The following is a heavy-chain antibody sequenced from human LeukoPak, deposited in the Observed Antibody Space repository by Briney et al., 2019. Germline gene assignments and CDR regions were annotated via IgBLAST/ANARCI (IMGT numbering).Heavy chain of an antibody. J-gene: IGHJ4*02. CDR3: ARDYADSSGWYKLDY. D-gene: IGHD6-19*01. CDR1: GFTFSSYA. V-gene: IGHV3-30*04. Sequence: GGSLRLSCAASGFTFSSYAMHWVRQAPGKGLEWEAVISYDGSNKYYADSVKGRFTISRDNSKNTLYLQMNSLRAEDTAVYYCARDYADSSGWYKLDYWGQGTLVTVSS. CDR2: ISYDGSNK.